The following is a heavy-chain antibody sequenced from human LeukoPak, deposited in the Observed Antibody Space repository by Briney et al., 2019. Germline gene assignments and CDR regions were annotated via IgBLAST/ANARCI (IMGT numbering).Heavy chain of an antibody. V-gene: IGHV1-2*02. J-gene: IGHJ5*02. CDR1: GYTFTGYF. CDR3: VRSGGWYGSWFDP. Sequence: ASVRVSCKASGYTFTGYFMHWVRQAPGQGLEWMGWINPKSGGINYAQKFQGRVTMTTDMSISTAYMELSRLRSDDTAVFYCVRSGGWYGSWFDPWGQGTLVTVSS. D-gene: IGHD6-19*01. CDR2: INPKSGGI.